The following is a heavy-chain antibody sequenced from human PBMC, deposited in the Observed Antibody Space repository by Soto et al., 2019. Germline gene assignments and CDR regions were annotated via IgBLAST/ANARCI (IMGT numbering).Heavy chain of an antibody. V-gene: IGHV2-5*01. J-gene: IGHJ4*02. Sequence: SGPTLVNPXQTLTLTCTFSGFSFTTAGVAVGWIRQTPGGALEWLTLIYYNDDRRFSPSLKTRLTITGDTSKNQVVLSLTNVDPGDTATYFCAHSDGGYEIIYFDYWGQGTLVTVSS. CDR3: AHSDGGYEIIYFDY. D-gene: IGHD5-12*01. CDR2: IYYNDDR. CDR1: GFSFTTAGVA.